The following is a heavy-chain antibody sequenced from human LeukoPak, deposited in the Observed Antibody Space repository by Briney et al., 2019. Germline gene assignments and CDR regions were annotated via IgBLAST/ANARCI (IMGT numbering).Heavy chain of an antibody. J-gene: IGHJ5*02. CDR3: ARDLYLHSSGWYDWFDP. D-gene: IGHD6-19*01. CDR1: GGTFSSYA. V-gene: IGHV1-69*01. Sequence: ASVKVSCKASGGTFSSYAISWVRQAPGQGLEWMGGIIPIFGTANYAQKFQGRVTITADESTSTAYMELSSLRSEDTAVYYCARDLYLHSSGWYDWFDPWGQGTLVTVSS. CDR2: IIPIFGTA.